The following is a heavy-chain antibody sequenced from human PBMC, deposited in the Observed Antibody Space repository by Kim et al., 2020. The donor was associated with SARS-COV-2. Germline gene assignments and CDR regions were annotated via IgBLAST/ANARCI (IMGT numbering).Heavy chain of an antibody. Sequence: GGSLRLSCAASGFTFTTAWMSWVRQAPGKGLECVALFKGKTDGATTDYAAPVKGRFTISRDESKNTLYLQMNSLQTEDTALYYCTVRGGSGSYFTSNNWGQGTLVTVSS. CDR1: GFTFTTAW. V-gene: IGHV3-15*01. D-gene: IGHD3-10*01. CDR2: FKGKTDGATT. CDR3: TVRGGSGSYFTSNN. J-gene: IGHJ4*02.